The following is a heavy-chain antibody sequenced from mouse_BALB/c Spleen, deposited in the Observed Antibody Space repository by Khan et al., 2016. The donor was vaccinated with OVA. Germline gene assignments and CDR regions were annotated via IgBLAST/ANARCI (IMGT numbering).Heavy chain of an antibody. CDR2: ISYGGST. CDR3: ARKNYYGYAMDY. V-gene: IGHV3-2*02. CDR1: GYSITSDYA. Sequence: EVKLEESGPGLVKPSQSLSLTCTVTGYSITSDYAWDWIRQFPGNKLEWMGYISYGGSTSYNPSLKSRISITRDTSKNQFFLQLNSVTTEDTATYYCARKNYYGYAMDYWGQGTSVTVSS. J-gene: IGHJ4*01. D-gene: IGHD1-1*01.